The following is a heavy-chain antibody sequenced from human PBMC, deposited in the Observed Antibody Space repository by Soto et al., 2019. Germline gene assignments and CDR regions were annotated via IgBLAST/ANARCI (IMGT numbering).Heavy chain of an antibody. D-gene: IGHD3-22*01. CDR3: ARDYFIYDSSGYGSDI. CDR2: ISYDGSNK. J-gene: IGHJ3*02. Sequence: HPGGSRRLSCAASGFTFSSYAMHWVRQAPGKGLEWVAVISYDGSNKYYADSVKGRFTISRDNSKNTLYLQMNSLRAEDTAVYYCARDYFIYDSSGYGSDIWGQGTMVTVSS. V-gene: IGHV3-30-3*01. CDR1: GFTFSSYA.